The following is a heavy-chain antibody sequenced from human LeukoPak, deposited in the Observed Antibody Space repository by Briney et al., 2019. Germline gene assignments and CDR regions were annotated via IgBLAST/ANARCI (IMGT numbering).Heavy chain of an antibody. CDR2: IYYSGST. CDR3: ARTLGRSDYGGKGPDY. V-gene: IGHV4-31*03. Sequence: SETLSLTCTVSGGSISSGGYYWSWIRQHPGKGLEWIGYIYYSGSTYYNPSLKSRVTISVDTSKNQFSLKLSSVTAADTAVYYCARTLGRSDYGGKGPDYWGEGTLVTVSS. J-gene: IGHJ4*02. CDR1: GGSISSGGYY. D-gene: IGHD4-23*01.